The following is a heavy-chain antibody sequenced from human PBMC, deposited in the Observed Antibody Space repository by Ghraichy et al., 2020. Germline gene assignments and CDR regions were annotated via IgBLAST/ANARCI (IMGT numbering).Heavy chain of an antibody. CDR3: ARDTYYYYDSSGYYDY. CDR2: IYHSGST. Sequence: SETLSLTCAVSGYSISSGYYWGWIRQPPGKGLEWIGSIYHSGSTYYNPSLKSRVTISVDTSKNQFSLKLSSVTAADTAVYYCARDTYYYYDSSGYYDYWGQGTLVTVSS. D-gene: IGHD3-22*01. CDR1: GYSISSGYY. J-gene: IGHJ4*02. V-gene: IGHV4-38-2*02.